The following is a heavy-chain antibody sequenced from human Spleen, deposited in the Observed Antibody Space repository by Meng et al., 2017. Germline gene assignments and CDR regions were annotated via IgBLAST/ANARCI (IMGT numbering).Heavy chain of an antibody. V-gene: IGHV3-48*03. J-gene: IGHJ4*02. Sequence: GESLKISCAASGISFSTYEMSWVRQAPGKGLEWISHISSSGPTIYYADSVKGRFTISRDNSKNSLFLQMNSLRAEDTAVYYCASWFGELSSYFDYWGQGTLVTVSS. CDR3: ASWFGELSSYFDY. D-gene: IGHD3-10*01. CDR2: ISSSGPTI. CDR1: GISFSTYE.